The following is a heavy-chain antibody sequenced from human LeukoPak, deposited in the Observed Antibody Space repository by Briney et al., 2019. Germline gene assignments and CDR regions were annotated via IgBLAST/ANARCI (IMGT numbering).Heavy chain of an antibody. CDR3: ARGGYCSSTSCQLYNWFDP. D-gene: IGHD2-2*01. CDR1: GYSFTSYW. V-gene: IGHV5-51*01. Sequence: PGESLKISCKGSGYSFTSYWIGWVRQMPGKGLEWMGIIYPGDSDTRYSLSFQGQVTISADKSISTAYLQWSSLKASDTAMYYCARGGYCSSTSCQLYNWFDPWGQGTLVTVSS. J-gene: IGHJ5*02. CDR2: IYPGDSDT.